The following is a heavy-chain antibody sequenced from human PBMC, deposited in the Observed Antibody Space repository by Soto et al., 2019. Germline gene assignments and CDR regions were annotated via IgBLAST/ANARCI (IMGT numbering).Heavy chain of an antibody. CDR2: ISYDGSNK. J-gene: IGHJ4*02. Sequence: QVQLEETGGGVVQPGRSLRLSCAAFGFTFSRHTMHWVRQAPGKGLEWVASISYDGSNKYYADSVKGRFTISRDNSKNTLSVQMDSLRAEHTAVYYCARDRLRLGELSLLGYFDYWGQGTLVTVSS. CDR1: GFTFSRHT. V-gene: IGHV3-30*04. D-gene: IGHD3-16*02. CDR3: ARDRLRLGELSLLGYFDY.